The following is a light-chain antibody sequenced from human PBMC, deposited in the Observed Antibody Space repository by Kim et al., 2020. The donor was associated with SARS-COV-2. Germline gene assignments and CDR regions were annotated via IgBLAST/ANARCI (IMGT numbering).Light chain of an antibody. J-gene: IGKJ1*01. CDR1: QSINNW. V-gene: IGKV1-5*03. CDR2: KAS. Sequence: DIQMTQSPSTLSASVGDRATITCRASQSINNWLAWYQQKPGQAPKLLIYKASSLESGVPSRFSGSGSGTEFTLTISSLQPDDFATYYCQQYNSYPWTFGQGTKVDIK. CDR3: QQYNSYPWT.